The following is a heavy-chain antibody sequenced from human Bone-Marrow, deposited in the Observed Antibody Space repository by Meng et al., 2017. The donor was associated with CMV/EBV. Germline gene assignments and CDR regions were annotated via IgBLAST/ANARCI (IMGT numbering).Heavy chain of an antibody. Sequence: SQTLSLTCGVSGGSISSYYWRWIRQPPGKGLEWTGYIYSCGSTDYNPSLKSRVTMSVDTSKNQFSLNLSSVTAADTAVYYCARGGGSSDYWGQGTLVTVSS. CDR2: IYSCGST. D-gene: IGHD2-15*01. J-gene: IGHJ4*02. V-gene: IGHV4-59*01. CDR1: GGSISSYY. CDR3: ARGGGSSDY.